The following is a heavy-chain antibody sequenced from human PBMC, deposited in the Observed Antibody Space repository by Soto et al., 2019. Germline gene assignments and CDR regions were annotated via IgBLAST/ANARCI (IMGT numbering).Heavy chain of an antibody. CDR2: IYHSGST. V-gene: IGHV4-30-2*01. Sequence: SETLSLTCAVSGGSISSGGYSWSWIRQPPGKGLEWIGYIYHSGSTYYNPSLKSRVTISVDRSKNQFSLKLSSVTAADTAVYYCASGRGDYYDSSGYYYGQYYYGMYVWGQGTTVPVSS. CDR1: GGSISSGGYS. D-gene: IGHD3-22*01. CDR3: ASGRGDYYDSSGYYYGQYYYGMYV. J-gene: IGHJ6*02.